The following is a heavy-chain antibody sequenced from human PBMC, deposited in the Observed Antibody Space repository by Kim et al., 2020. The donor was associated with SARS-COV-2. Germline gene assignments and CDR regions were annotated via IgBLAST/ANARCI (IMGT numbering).Heavy chain of an antibody. CDR1: GDSVSSNGAA. CDR3: ARDPPFCQSCFDY. Sequence: SQTLSLTCAISGDSVSSNGAAWNWIRQSPSRGLEWLGRTYYRSKWYNDYAVSVKSRVTISPDTSKNQFSLQLNSVTPDDTAVYYCARDPPFCQSCFDYWGQGTLVTVSS. V-gene: IGHV6-1*01. J-gene: IGHJ4*02. CDR2: TYYRSKWYN.